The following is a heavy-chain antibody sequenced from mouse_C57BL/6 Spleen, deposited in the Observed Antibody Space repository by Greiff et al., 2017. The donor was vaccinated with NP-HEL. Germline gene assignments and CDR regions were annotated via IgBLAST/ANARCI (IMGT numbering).Heavy chain of an antibody. Sequence: QVQLQQSGPELVKPGASVKISCKASGYAFSSSSMNWVKQRPGKGLEWIGRIYPGDGDTNYNGKFKGKATLTADKSSSTAYMQLSSLTSEDSAVYFCARDYYGSTYYYAMDYWGQGTSVTVSS. CDR1: GYAFSSSS. J-gene: IGHJ4*01. V-gene: IGHV1-82*01. D-gene: IGHD1-1*01. CDR2: IYPGDGDT. CDR3: ARDYYGSTYYYAMDY.